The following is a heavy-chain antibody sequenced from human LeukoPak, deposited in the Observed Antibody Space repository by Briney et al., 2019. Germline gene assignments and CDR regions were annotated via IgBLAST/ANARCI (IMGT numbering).Heavy chain of an antibody. D-gene: IGHD6-19*01. J-gene: IGHJ6*03. CDR3: ARQWLVPYYYYMDV. CDR1: GYTFTSYG. Sequence: ASVKVSCKASGYTFTSYGISWVRQAPGQGLEWMGWISAYNGNTNYAQKLQGRVTMTTDTSTSTAYMGLRSLRSDDTAVYYRARQWLVPYYYYMDVWGKGTTVTVSS. V-gene: IGHV1-18*01. CDR2: ISAYNGNT.